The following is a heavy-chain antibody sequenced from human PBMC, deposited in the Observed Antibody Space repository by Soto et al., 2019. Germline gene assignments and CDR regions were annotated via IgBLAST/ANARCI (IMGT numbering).Heavy chain of an antibody. D-gene: IGHD6-13*01. CDR3: AAGEASSRNLAPYYLDF. V-gene: IGHV4-59*01. CDR2: INYSGTT. CDR1: GGSMRNYF. J-gene: IGHJ4*02. Sequence: SETLSLTCTVSGGSMRNYFWTWIRQPPGKGLEWIGYINYSGTTSFFPSYNPSLRSRVTISEDTSTNQFSLKLLSVTTADTAVYFCAAGEASSRNLAPYYLDFWGQGTLVTVSS.